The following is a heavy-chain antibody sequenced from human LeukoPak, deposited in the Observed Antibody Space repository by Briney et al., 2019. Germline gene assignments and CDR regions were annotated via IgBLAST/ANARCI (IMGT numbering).Heavy chain of an antibody. V-gene: IGHV4-38-2*02. Sequence: SETLSLTCTVSGYSISSGYYWGWIRQPPGKGLEWIGSIYHSGSTYYNPSLKSRVTISVDTSKNQFSLKLSSVTAADTAVYYCARDQGFKPWEDYWGQGTLVTVSS. CDR1: GYSISSGYY. D-gene: IGHD1-26*01. CDR2: IYHSGST. J-gene: IGHJ4*02. CDR3: ARDQGFKPWEDY.